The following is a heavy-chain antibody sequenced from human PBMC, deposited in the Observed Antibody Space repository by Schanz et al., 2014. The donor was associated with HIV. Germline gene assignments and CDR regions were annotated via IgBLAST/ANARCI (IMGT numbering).Heavy chain of an antibody. CDR3: ARDLNVGRHFDY. V-gene: IGHV3-30*03. J-gene: IGHJ4*02. Sequence: QVQLVESGGGVVQPGRSLRLSCAASGFSFSNYGMHWVRQAPGKGLEWVAVISYDGVNKHFADSVKGRFTISRDNSKNTLYLQLGSLRTEDTAVYYCARDLNVGRHFDYGGQGALVTVSS. D-gene: IGHD1-26*01. CDR2: ISYDGVNK. CDR1: GFSFSNYG.